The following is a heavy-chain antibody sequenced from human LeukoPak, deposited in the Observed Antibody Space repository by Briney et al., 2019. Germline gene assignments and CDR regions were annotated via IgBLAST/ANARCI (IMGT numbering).Heavy chain of an antibody. CDR2: IYYSGST. V-gene: IGHV4-39*01. J-gene: IGHJ5*02. Sequence: TPSETLSLTCTVSGGSISSSSYYWGWIRQPPGKGLEWIGSIYYSGSTYYNPSLKSRVTISVDTSKNQFSLKLSSVTAADTAVYYCASSLRSTAAWKPWGQGTLVTVSS. CDR1: GGSISSSSYY. CDR3: ASSLRSTAAWKP. D-gene: IGHD2-2*01.